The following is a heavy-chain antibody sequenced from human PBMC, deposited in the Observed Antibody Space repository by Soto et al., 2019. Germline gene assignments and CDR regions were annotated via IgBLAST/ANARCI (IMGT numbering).Heavy chain of an antibody. Sequence: PSETLSLTCNVSGDSITTDGYSWSWIRQPPGKGLEWIGYIYHTGTAYYNPSLKSRVTLSVDRSKNQFSLSLSSMTAADTAVYYCAREAWEHNFDFWGQGTLVTVSS. D-gene: IGHD1-26*01. CDR3: AREAWEHNFDF. V-gene: IGHV4-30-2*01. CDR1: GDSITTDGYS. CDR2: IYHTGTA. J-gene: IGHJ4*02.